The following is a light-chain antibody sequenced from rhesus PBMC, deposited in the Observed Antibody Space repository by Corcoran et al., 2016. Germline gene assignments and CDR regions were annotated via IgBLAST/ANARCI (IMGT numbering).Light chain of an antibody. Sequence: DIQMAQSPSSLSASVGDRVTITCRASQGISNWLAWYQQKPGKVPKLLIYRASNLETGVPSRFSGSGSGTHFTLTISSLQPEDIATYYCQQHDNSPPSFGQGTKVEIK. CDR2: RAS. CDR1: QGISNW. J-gene: IGKJ2*01. CDR3: QQHDNSPPS. V-gene: IGKV1-69*01.